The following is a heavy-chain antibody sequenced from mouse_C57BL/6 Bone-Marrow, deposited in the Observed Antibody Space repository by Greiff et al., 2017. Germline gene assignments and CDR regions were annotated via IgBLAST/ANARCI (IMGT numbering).Heavy chain of an antibody. Sequence: EVQLQQSGAELVRPGASVKLSCTASGFNIKDDYMHWVKQRPEQGLEWIGWIDPENGDTEYASKFQGKATITADTSSNTAYLQLSSLTSEDTAVYYCTTWGNEDFDYWGQGTTLTVSS. CDR3: TTWGNEDFDY. V-gene: IGHV14-4*01. CDR2: IDPENGDT. D-gene: IGHD2-1*01. CDR1: GFNIKDDY. J-gene: IGHJ2*01.